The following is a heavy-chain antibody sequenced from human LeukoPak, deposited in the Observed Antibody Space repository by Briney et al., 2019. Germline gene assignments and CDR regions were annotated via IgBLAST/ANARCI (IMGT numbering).Heavy chain of an antibody. V-gene: IGHV1-69*13. CDR3: ARGGNQLRYFDWLLPFFDY. CDR2: IIPIFGTA. Sequence: SVKVSCKASGGTFSSYAISWVRQAPGQGLEWMGGIIPIFGTANYAQKFQGRVTITADESTSTAYMELSSLRSEDTAVYYCARGGNQLRYFDWLLPFFDYWGQGTLVTVSS. D-gene: IGHD3-9*01. J-gene: IGHJ4*02. CDR1: GGTFSSYA.